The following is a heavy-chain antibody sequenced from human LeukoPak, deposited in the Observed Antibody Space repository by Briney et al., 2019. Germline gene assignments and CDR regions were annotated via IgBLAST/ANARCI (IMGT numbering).Heavy chain of an antibody. Sequence: SVKVSCKPSGGTFSSYAISWVRQAPGQGLEWMGGIIPIFVTANYAQKFQGRVTITADKSKSTAYMELSSLRSEDTAVYYCARDSLYRSGWSGVKYWGQGNLVTVSS. J-gene: IGHJ4*02. V-gene: IGHV1-69*06. CDR3: ARDSLYRSGWSGVKY. CDR2: IIPIFVTA. CDR1: GGTFSSYA. D-gene: IGHD6-19*01.